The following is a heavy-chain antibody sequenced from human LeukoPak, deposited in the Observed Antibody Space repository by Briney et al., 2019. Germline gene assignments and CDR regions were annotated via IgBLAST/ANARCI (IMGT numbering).Heavy chain of an antibody. D-gene: IGHD1-26*01. Sequence: SETLSLTCTVSGGSISSYYWSWIRQPPGKGLEWIGYIYYSGSTYYNPSLKSRVTISEDTSKNQFSLKLSSVTAADTAVYYCARERWDDVFDIWGQGTMVTVSS. V-gene: IGHV4-30-4*08. CDR1: GGSISSYY. CDR2: IYYSGST. CDR3: ARERWDDVFDI. J-gene: IGHJ3*02.